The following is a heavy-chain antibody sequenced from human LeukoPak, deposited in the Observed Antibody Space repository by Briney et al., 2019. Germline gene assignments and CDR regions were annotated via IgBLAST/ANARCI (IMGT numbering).Heavy chain of an antibody. CDR3: AGLYYDFWSGPTRRDY. CDR2: ISWNSGNI. D-gene: IGHD3-3*01. CDR1: GFTFDDYA. J-gene: IGHJ4*02. V-gene: IGHV3-9*01. Sequence: GGSLRLSCSASGFTFDDYAMHWVRQAPGKGLEWVSGISWNSGNIGYADSVKGRFTISRDNAKDSLYLQMNSLRAEDTAVYYCAGLYYDFWSGPTRRDYWGQGTLVTVSS.